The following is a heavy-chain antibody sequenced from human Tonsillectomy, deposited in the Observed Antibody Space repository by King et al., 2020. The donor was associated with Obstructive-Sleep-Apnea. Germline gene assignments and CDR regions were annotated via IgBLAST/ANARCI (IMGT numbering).Heavy chain of an antibody. CDR1: GFTFSSYA. Sequence: VQLVESGGGLVQPGGSLRLSCAASGFTFSSYAMSWVRQAPGKGLEWVSAISGSGGSTYYADSVKGRFTISRDNSKNTLYLQMNSLRAEDTAVYYCAKEGLYYDSSGSIRYYGMDVWGQGTTVTVSS. CDR2: ISGSGGST. CDR3: AKEGLYYDSSGSIRYYGMDV. J-gene: IGHJ6*02. V-gene: IGHV3-23*04. D-gene: IGHD3-22*01.